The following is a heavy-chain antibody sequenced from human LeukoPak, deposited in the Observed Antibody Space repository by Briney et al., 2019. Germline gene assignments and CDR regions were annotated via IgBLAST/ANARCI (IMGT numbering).Heavy chain of an antibody. Sequence: ASVKVSCKVSGYTLTELSMHWVRQAPGKGLEWMGGFDPEDGETIYAQKFQGRVTMTEDTSTDTAYMELSSLKASDTAMYYCARGGYDFWSGYFDYFDYWGQGTLVTVSS. J-gene: IGHJ4*02. CDR3: ARGGYDFWSGYFDYFDY. CDR1: GYTLTELS. CDR2: FDPEDGET. D-gene: IGHD3-3*01. V-gene: IGHV1-24*01.